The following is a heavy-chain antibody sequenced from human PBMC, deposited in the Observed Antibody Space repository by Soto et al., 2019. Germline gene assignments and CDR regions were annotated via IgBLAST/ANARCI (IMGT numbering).Heavy chain of an antibody. CDR3: TTVLVDYYDSSGYSIPLY. CDR2: IKSKTDGGTT. CDR1: GFTFSNAW. D-gene: IGHD3-22*01. J-gene: IGHJ4*02. V-gene: IGHV3-15*07. Sequence: TGGSLRLSCAASGFTFSNAWMNWVRQAPGKGLEWVGRIKSKTDGGTTDYAAPVKGRFTISRDDSKNTLYLQMNSLKTEDTAVYYCTTVLVDYYDSSGYSIPLYWGQGTLVTVSS.